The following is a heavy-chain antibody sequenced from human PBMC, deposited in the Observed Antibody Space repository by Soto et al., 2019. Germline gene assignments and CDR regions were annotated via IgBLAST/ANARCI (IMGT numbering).Heavy chain of an antibody. Sequence: GGYLRLSCVGSGFRLSDYPLNLVRQALGQGLEWVSNINRRGTSTNYVDSEKGRFTISRDNAKNSLYLQMNSLRAEDTAVYYCARFNIVLDRTFDYWGQRTMVIVSS. CDR3: ARFNIVLDRTFDY. D-gene: IGHD3-16*02. J-gene: IGHJ4*02. V-gene: IGHV3-7*01. CDR1: GFRLSDYP. CDR2: INRRGTST.